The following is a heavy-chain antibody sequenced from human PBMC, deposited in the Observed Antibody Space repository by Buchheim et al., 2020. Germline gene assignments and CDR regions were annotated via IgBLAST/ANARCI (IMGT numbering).Heavy chain of an antibody. CDR3: ARRQYSNFPTHWFDP. CDR1: GYSFTSYW. CDR2: IYPGDSDT. D-gene: IGHD4-11*01. V-gene: IGHV5-51*01. Sequence: EVQLVQSGAEVKKPGESLKISCKGSGYSFTSYWNGWVRQMPGKGLEWMGIIYPGDSDTRYSPSFQGQVTISADKPISTAFPQWSSLNASDTAMYYCARRQYSNFPTHWFDPWGQGTL. J-gene: IGHJ5*02.